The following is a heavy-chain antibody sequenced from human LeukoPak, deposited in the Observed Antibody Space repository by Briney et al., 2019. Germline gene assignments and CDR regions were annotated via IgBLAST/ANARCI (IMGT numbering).Heavy chain of an antibody. Sequence: ASVKVSCKASGYSFTAQYMHWLRQAPGQGLEWMGWISALTGDTNYAQKFQGRLTMTTDTSTDTAYMEMRGLRSDDTAVYYCAREATGRAFDPWGQGTLVVVSS. CDR3: AREATGRAFDP. D-gene: IGHD1-14*01. J-gene: IGHJ5*02. CDR1: GYSFTAQY. V-gene: IGHV1-18*01. CDR2: ISALTGDT.